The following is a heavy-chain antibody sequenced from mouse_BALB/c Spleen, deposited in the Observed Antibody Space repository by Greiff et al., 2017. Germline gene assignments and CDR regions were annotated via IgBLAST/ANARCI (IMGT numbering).Heavy chain of an antibody. D-gene: IGHD2-1*01. V-gene: IGHV1S137*01. J-gene: IGHJ4*01. CDR3: ARRGNYVGGAMDY. CDR2: ISTYYGDA. Sequence: QVQLQQSGAELVRPGVSVKISCKGSGYTFTDYAMHWVKQSHAKSLEWIGVISTYYGDASYNQKFKGKATMTVDKSSSTAYMELARLTSEDSAIYYCARRGNYVGGAMDYWGQGTSVTVSS. CDR1: GYTFTDYA.